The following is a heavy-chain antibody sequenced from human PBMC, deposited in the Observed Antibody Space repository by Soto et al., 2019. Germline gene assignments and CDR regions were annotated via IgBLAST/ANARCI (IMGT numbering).Heavy chain of an antibody. V-gene: IGHV5-10-1*01. CDR1: GYSFAGYW. CDR2: IDPSDSQT. Sequence: VESLKISCKGSGYSFAGYWITWVRQKPGKGLEWMGRIDPSDSQTYYSPSFRGHVTISVTKSITTVFLQWSSLRASDTAMYYCARQIYDSDTGPNFQYYFDSWGQGTPVTVSS. D-gene: IGHD3-22*01. CDR3: ARQIYDSDTGPNFQYYFDS. J-gene: IGHJ4*02.